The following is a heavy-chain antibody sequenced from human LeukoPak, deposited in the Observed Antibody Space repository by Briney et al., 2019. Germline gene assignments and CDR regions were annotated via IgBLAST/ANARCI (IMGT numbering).Heavy chain of an antibody. V-gene: IGHV3-74*01. CDR2: INGDGSTT. CDR3: ARVVLSGAYQIDL. D-gene: IGHD2/OR15-2a*01. Sequence: GGPLRLSCAASGFTFSTYWMHWVRQAPGTGLVWVSRINGDGSTTTYADSVKGRFTISRDNAKSTLYLQVNSLRVEDAAVYYCARVVLSGAYQIDLWGQGTLVTVSS. CDR1: GFTFSTYW. J-gene: IGHJ5*02.